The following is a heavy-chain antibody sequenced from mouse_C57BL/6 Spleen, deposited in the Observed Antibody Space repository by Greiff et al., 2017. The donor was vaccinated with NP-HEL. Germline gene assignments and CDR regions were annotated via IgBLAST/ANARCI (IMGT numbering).Heavy chain of an antibody. Sequence: QSGPGLVKPSQSLSLTCSVTGYSITSGYYWNWIRQFPGNKLEWMGYISYDGSNNYNPSLKNRISITRDTSKNQFFLKLNSVTTEDTATYYCARGSYYGFDYWGQGTTLTVSS. CDR1: GYSITSGYY. CDR2: ISYDGSN. V-gene: IGHV3-6*01. CDR3: ARGSYYGFDY. D-gene: IGHD1-1*01. J-gene: IGHJ2*01.